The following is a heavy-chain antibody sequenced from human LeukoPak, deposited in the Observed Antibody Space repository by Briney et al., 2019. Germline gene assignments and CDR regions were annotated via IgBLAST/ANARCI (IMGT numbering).Heavy chain of an antibody. D-gene: IGHD5-24*01. Sequence: GGSLRLSCAASGFTFRTYSIHWVRQAPGKGLEWVTVVSADGRTQLYSGSVKGRFTISRDNSLNTLHLQMNSLRTEDTAVYYCAREFGHNRWYFDYWGQGALVTVSS. CDR2: VSADGRTQ. CDR3: AREFGHNRWYFDY. CDR1: GFTFRTYS. V-gene: IGHV3-30*03. J-gene: IGHJ4*02.